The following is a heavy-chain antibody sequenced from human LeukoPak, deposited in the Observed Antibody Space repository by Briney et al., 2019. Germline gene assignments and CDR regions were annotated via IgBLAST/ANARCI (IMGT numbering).Heavy chain of an antibody. CDR2: ISSSSTYI. Sequence: PGGSLRLSCAASGFTFSSYIMNWVRQAPGKGLEWVSSISSSSTYIFYADSVKGRFTISRDNANNSLYVQMNSLRAEDTAVYYCARDKSGGYTFYFDSWGQGTLVSVSS. J-gene: IGHJ4*02. CDR1: GFTFSSYI. D-gene: IGHD5-12*01. CDR3: ARDKSGGYTFYFDS. V-gene: IGHV3-21*01.